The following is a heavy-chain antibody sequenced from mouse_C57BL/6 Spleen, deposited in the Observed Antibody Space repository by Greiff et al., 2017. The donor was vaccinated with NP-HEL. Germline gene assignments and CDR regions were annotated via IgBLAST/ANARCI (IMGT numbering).Heavy chain of an antibody. CDR1: GYTFTDYY. CDR3: ARGRGFDY. V-gene: IGHV1-76*01. J-gene: IGHJ2*01. Sequence: VKLMESGAELVRPGASVKLSCKASGYTFTDYYINWVKQRPGQGLEWIARIYPGSGNTYYNEKFKGKATLTAEKSSSTAYMQLSSLTSEDSAVYFCARGRGFDYWGQGTTLTVSS. CDR2: IYPGSGNT.